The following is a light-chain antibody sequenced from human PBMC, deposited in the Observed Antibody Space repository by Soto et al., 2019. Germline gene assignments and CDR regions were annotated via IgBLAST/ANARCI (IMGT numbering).Light chain of an antibody. V-gene: IGKV1-5*03. Sequence: DIQMTQSPSTLSASVGDRVTITCRASQTINSWLAWYQQKPGKAPKLLIYATSNLESGVPSRFSGSGSGTEFSLTISSLQPDDFATDYCQQYKSFSLTFGGGTRVEVK. CDR1: QTINSW. J-gene: IGKJ4*01. CDR3: QQYKSFSLT. CDR2: ATS.